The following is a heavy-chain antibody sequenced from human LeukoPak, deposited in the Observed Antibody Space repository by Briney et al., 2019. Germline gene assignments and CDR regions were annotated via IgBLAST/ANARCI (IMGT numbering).Heavy chain of an antibody. D-gene: IGHD3-22*01. V-gene: IGHV3-53*01. J-gene: IGHJ4*02. Sequence: GGCLRLSCAASGFTVSSNYMSWVRQAPGKGLGWVSVIYSGGSTYYADSVKGRFTISRDNSKNTLFMQMNSLRAEDTAVYYCAKDFYDSSGSRYDYWGQGTLVTVSS. CDR3: AKDFYDSSGSRYDY. CDR2: IYSGGST. CDR1: GFTVSSNY.